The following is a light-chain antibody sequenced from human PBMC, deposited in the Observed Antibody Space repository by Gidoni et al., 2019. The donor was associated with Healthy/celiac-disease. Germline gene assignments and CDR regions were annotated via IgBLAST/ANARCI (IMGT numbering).Light chain of an antibody. CDR2: SAS. CDR3: QQSYNTPWT. J-gene: IGKJ1*01. V-gene: IGKV1-39*01. CDR1: QSISSH. Sequence: DIQMTQSPPSLSASVGDRVTITCRASQSISSHLIWYQQKPGQAPNLLIYSASSLQSGVPARFSGSGSGTDFTLTINSLQPEDFATYYCQQSYNTPWTFXQXTTVEIK.